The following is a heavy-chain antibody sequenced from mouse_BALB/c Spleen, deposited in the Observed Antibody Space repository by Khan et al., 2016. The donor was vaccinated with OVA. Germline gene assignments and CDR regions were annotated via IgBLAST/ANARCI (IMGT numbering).Heavy chain of an antibody. Sequence: QVQLQQAGAELVKPGASAKPPCKASGYTFTSYYMYWLKQRRGPGLEWIGEMNPSIGGTNFNEKLKSKATPTVDKSSSTAHMQLSSLPSEDAAVYYWTRRGKVRATLWFANSGQETLVTV. V-gene: IGHV1S81*02. J-gene: IGHJ3*01. CDR2: MNPSIGGT. CDR1: GYTFTSYY. D-gene: IGHD3-1*01. CDR3: TRRGKVRATLWFAN.